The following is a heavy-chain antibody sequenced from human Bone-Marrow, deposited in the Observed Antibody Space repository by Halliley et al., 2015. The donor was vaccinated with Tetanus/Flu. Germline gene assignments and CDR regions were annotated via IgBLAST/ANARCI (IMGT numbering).Heavy chain of an antibody. D-gene: IGHD1-26*01. J-gene: IGHJ5*02. CDR2: ISYDGSNK. CDR1: GFTFSSYA. CDR3: AKEVLPNSYSDFDA. Sequence: SLRLSCAASGFTFSSYALHWVRQAPGKGLEWLAVISYDGSNKDYADSVKGRFTISRDNSKNTLYLQMNSLRAEDTAVYSCAKEVLPNSYSDFDAWGQGTLVTVSS. V-gene: IGHV3-30-3*01.